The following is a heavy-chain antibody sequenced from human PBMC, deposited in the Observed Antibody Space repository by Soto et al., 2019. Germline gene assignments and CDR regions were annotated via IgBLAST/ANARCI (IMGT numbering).Heavy chain of an antibody. CDR3: AREGDSSTWTALDY. CDR2: ITSSSSLI. D-gene: IGHD3-22*01. CDR1: GFAFNTYA. J-gene: IGHJ4*02. Sequence: GGSLRLSCAASGFAFNTYAMTWVRQAPGKGLEWVSYITSSSSLIYYADSVKGRFTISRDNAKSSLSLQMNSLRDEDTALYYCAREGDSSTWTALDYWGQGTLDSDSS. V-gene: IGHV3-48*02.